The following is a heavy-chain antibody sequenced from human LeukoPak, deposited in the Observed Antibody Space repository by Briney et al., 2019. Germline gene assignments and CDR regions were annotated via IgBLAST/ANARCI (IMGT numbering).Heavy chain of an antibody. J-gene: IGHJ3*02. CDR2: IGSSGGSR. D-gene: IGHD5-24*01. CDR1: GFTFSSYE. Sequence: PGGSLRLSCAASGFTFSSYEMDWVRRAPEKGLEWVSYIGSSGGSRYCADSVKGRFTSSRDNAKNSLYLQMNSLRVEDTAVYYCAREDGDAFDIWGQGTVVSVSS. CDR3: AREDGDAFDI. V-gene: IGHV3-48*03.